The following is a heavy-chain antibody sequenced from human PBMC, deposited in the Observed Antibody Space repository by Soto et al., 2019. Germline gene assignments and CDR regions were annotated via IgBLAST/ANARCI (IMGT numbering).Heavy chain of an antibody. CDR2: ISSSSSYI. D-gene: IGHD1-7*01. V-gene: IGHV3-21*01. CDR1: GFTFSSYS. CDR3: VRDYGADWNYRYYGMDV. Sequence: EVQLVESGGGLVKPGGSLRLSCAASGFTFSSYSMNWVRQAPGKGLEWVSSISSSSSYIYYADSVKGRFTISRDNAKNSLYLQMNSLRAEDTAVYYCVRDYGADWNYRYYGMDVWGQGTTVTVSS. J-gene: IGHJ6*02.